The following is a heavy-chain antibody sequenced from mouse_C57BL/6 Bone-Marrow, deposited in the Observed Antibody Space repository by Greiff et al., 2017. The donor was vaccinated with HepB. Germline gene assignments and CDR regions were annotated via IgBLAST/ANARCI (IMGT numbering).Heavy chain of an antibody. CDR3: ARKKYYGSSFWFAY. J-gene: IGHJ3*01. CDR1: GFSLTSYG. D-gene: IGHD1-1*01. CDR2: IWSGGST. Sequence: QVQLQQSGPGLVQPSQSLSITCTVSGFSLTSYGVHWVRQSPGKGLEWLGVIWSGGSTDYNAAFISRLSISKDNSKSQVFFKMNSLQADDTAIYYCARKKYYGSSFWFAYWGQGTLVTVSA. V-gene: IGHV2-2*01.